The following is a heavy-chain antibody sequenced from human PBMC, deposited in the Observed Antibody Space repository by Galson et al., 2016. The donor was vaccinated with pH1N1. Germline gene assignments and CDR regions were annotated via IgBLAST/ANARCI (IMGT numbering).Heavy chain of an antibody. CDR2: INQDGSVK. CDR1: GFSLSSSW. Sequence: SLRLSCAASGFSLSSSWMTWVRQAPGKGLEWVANINQDGSVKYYVDSVKGRFTISRDSAKNSLYLQMDSLRAEDTAIYYCARAIAQGDSYWGQGTLVTVSS. J-gene: IGHJ4*02. CDR3: ARAIAQGDSY. V-gene: IGHV3-7*01. D-gene: IGHD2-21*01.